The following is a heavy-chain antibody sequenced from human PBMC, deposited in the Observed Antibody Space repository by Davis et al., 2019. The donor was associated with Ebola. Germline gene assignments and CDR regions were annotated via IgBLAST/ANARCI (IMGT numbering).Heavy chain of an antibody. CDR1: GFTFSSYT. Sequence: GSLRLSCAASGFTFSSYTMNWVRQAPGKGLEWIGSIYYSGSTYYNPSLKSRVTISVDTSKNQFSLKLSPVTAADTAVYYCAREGYSSSWYLDYWGQGTLVTVSS. V-gene: IGHV4-59*05. CDR3: AREGYSSSWYLDY. J-gene: IGHJ4*02. D-gene: IGHD6-13*01. CDR2: IYYSGST.